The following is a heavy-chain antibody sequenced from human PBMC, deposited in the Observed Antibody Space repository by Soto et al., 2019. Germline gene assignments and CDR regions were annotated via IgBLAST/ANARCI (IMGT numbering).Heavy chain of an antibody. CDR1: GFTFSRYA. V-gene: IGHV3-23*01. Sequence: SLRLSCAASGFTFSRYALSLVRQIPGQGLECVSAIGGDGESTHYADSVKGRFTISRDNSKNTLYLQMNSLRAEDTAVYYCAKARAQYYDFWSGYPVDYWGQGTLVTVSS. D-gene: IGHD3-3*01. CDR3: AKARAQYYDFWSGYPVDY. CDR2: IGGDGEST. J-gene: IGHJ4*02.